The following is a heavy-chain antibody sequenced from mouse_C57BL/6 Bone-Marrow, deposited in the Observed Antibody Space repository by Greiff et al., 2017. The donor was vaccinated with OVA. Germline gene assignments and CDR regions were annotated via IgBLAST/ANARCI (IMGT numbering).Heavy chain of an antibody. Sequence: QVQLQQSGAELVRPGASVTLSCKASGYTFTDYEMHWVKQTPVHGLEWIGAIDPETGGTAYNQKFKGKAILTADKSSSTAYMELRSLTSEDSAVYYCTRDGLYYGSSSYWYFDVWGTGTTVTVSS. CDR3: TRDGLYYGSSSYWYFDV. CDR2: IDPETGGT. D-gene: IGHD1-1*01. CDR1: GYTFTDYE. V-gene: IGHV1-15*01. J-gene: IGHJ1*03.